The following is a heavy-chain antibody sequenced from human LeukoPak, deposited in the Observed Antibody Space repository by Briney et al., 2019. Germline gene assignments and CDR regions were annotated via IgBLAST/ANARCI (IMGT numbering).Heavy chain of an antibody. CDR2: FDPEDGET. Sequence: GASVKVSCKVSGYTLTELSMHWVRQAPGKGLEWMGGFDPEDGETIYAQKFQGRVTMTEDTSTDTAYMELSSLRSDDTAVYYCARVSEQQLVWDPIVYDAFDIWGQGTMVTVSS. V-gene: IGHV1-24*01. J-gene: IGHJ3*02. CDR3: ARVSEQQLVWDPIVYDAFDI. D-gene: IGHD6-13*01. CDR1: GYTLTELS.